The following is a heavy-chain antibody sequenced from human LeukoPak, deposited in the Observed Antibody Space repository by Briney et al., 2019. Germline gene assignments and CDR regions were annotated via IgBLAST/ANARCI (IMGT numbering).Heavy chain of an antibody. CDR1: GFTFDDYA. V-gene: IGHV3-9*03. CDR3: AKSHTRYCSGGSCYSLHAFDI. D-gene: IGHD2-15*01. Sequence: GGSLRLSCAASGFTFDDYAMHWVRQAPEKGLEWVSGISWKSGSIGYADSVKGRFTISRDNAKNSLYLQMNSLRAEDMALYYCAKSHTRYCSGGSCYSLHAFDIWGQGTMVTVSS. CDR2: ISWKSGSI. J-gene: IGHJ3*02.